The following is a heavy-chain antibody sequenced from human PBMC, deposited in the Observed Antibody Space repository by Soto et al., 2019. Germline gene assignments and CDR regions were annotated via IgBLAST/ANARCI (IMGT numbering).Heavy chain of an antibody. D-gene: IGHD3-16*01. J-gene: IGHJ4*02. Sequence: SETLSLTCTVSGGSISPYYWSWIRQPPGKGLEWIGYIYYSGSTNYNPSLKSRVTISVDTSKNQFSLKLSSVTVAVTAVYYCARAWGLYFDYWGQGTLVTVSS. CDR3: ARAWGLYFDY. CDR2: IYYSGST. CDR1: GGSISPYY. V-gene: IGHV4-59*01.